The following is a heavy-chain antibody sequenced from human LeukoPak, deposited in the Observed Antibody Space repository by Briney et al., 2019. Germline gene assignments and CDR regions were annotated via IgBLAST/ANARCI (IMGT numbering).Heavy chain of an antibody. CDR2: MSSSSSTI. CDR3: AVVGSWFGEFDY. J-gene: IGHJ4*02. V-gene: IGHV3-48*01. D-gene: IGHD3-10*01. CDR1: GFTFSSYS. Sequence: PGGSLRLSCAASGFTFSSYSMNWVRQAPGKGLEWVSCMSSSSSTIYYADSVKGRFTISRDNAKNSLYLQMNRLRAEDTAVYYCAVVGSWFGEFDYWGQGTLVTVSS.